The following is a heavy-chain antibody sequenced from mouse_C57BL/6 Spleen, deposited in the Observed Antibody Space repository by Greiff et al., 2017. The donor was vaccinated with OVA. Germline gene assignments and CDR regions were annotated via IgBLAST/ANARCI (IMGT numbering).Heavy chain of an antibody. Sequence: DVKLQESGTVLARPGASVKMSCKTSGYTFTSYWMHWVKQRPGQGLEWIGAIYPGNSDTSYNQKFKGKAKLTAVTSASTAYMELSSLTIEDSAVYYCTRRFVITTEVDYAMDYWGQGTSVTVSS. J-gene: IGHJ4*01. CDR2: IYPGNSDT. D-gene: IGHD1-1*01. CDR3: TRRFVITTEVDYAMDY. CDR1: GYTFTSYW. V-gene: IGHV1-5*01.